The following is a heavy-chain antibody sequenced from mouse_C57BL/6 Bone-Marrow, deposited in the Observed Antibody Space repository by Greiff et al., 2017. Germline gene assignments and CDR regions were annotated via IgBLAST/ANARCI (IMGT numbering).Heavy chain of an antibody. CDR2: IDPETGGT. CDR1: GYTFTDYE. Sequence: VKVVESGAELVRPGASVTLSCKASGYTFTDYEMHWVKQTPVHGLEWIGAIDPETGGTAYNQKFKGKAILTADKSSSTAYMELRSLTSEDSAVYYCTRPHCYDYDCCYFGYWGQGTTLTVSS. CDR3: TRPHCYDYDCCYFGY. J-gene: IGHJ2*01. V-gene: IGHV1-15*01. D-gene: IGHD2-4*01.